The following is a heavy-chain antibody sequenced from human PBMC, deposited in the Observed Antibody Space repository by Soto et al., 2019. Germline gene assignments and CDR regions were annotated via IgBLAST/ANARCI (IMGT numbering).Heavy chain of an antibody. CDR2: ISYRGST. CDR3: ARLTPPSLHYSSGWDFDY. CDR1: GDSISSNY. Sequence: PSETLSLTCIVSGDSISSNYWSWIRQPPGKGLEWIADISYRGSTNYNPSLKSRVTISIDTSKNQFSLKLGSVTAADTAVYYCARLTPPSLHYSSGWDFDYWGQGTLVTVSS. V-gene: IGHV4-59*01. D-gene: IGHD6-19*01. J-gene: IGHJ4*02.